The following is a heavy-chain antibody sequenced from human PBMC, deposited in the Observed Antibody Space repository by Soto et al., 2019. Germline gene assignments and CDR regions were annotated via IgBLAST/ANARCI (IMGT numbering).Heavy chain of an antibody. V-gene: IGHV1-18*01. CDR2: IVTHNGDT. J-gene: IGHJ5*02. Sequence: QVKLVQSGAEVTKPGASVKVSCKASGYTFITYGFSWVRQAPGQGLEWMGWIVTHNGDTHYAQNFQGRVTMTIDTSTTTSYMELRSLKSDDTAVYFCARDWRGAEGFDPWGQGTLVIVSS. D-gene: IGHD3-3*01. CDR3: ARDWRGAEGFDP. CDR1: GYTFITYG.